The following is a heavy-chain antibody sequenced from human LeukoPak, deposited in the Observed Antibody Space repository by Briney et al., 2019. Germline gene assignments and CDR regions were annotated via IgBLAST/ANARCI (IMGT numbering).Heavy chain of an antibody. CDR2: NNPNSGGT. J-gene: IGHJ5*02. Sequence: EASVTVSCKASGCTFTGYYMHWVRQAPGQGLEWMGWNNPNSGGTNYAQKFQGWVTMTRDTSISTAYMELSSLRSEDTAVYYCAIRYRFVANYFDPWGQGTPVTVSS. V-gene: IGHV1-2*04. CDR3: AIRYRFVANYFDP. CDR1: GCTFTGYY. D-gene: IGHD1-7*01.